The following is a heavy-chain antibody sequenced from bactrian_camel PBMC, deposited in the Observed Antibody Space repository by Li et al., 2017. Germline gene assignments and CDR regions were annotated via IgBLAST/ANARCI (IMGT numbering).Heavy chain of an antibody. CDR2: VDTDDTA. CDR3: AADSNGGVCYRHNAYEFEE. D-gene: IGHD2*01. J-gene: IGHJ4*01. V-gene: IGHV3S53*01. Sequence: HVQLVESGGGAVQPGGSLTLSCVVSGYKNSHYCMAWFRQAPGKDREVVAAVDTDDTATIARSVKGRFTTSRDNAKNTFYLQMNSLKDEDTAVYYCAADSNGGVCYRHNAYEFEEWGQGTQVTVS. CDR1: GYKNSHYC.